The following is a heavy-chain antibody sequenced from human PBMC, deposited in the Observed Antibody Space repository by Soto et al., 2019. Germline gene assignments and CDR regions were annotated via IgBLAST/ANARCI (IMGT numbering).Heavy chain of an antibody. Sequence: GGSLRLSCAASGFIFKMYWMHWVRQSPGKGLVWISRIYNDGTYSDYADSVRGRLTISRDNVNDTLYLQMNNLRAEDSGLYYCTRGPRPISTGTGAYWGQGTQVTVSS. D-gene: IGHD3-10*01. CDR3: TRGPRPISTGTGAY. J-gene: IGHJ4*02. CDR1: GFIFKMYW. V-gene: IGHV3-74*01. CDR2: IYNDGTYS.